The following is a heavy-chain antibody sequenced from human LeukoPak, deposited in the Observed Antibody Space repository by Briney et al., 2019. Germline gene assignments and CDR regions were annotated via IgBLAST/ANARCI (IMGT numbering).Heavy chain of an antibody. D-gene: IGHD3-10*01. CDR3: TTVDYGSGSYYNTYYGMDV. Sequence: GTTDYAAPVKGRFTISRDDSKNTLYLQMNSLKTEDTAVYYCTTVDYGSGSYYNTYYGMDVWGQGTTVTVSS. V-gene: IGHV3-15*01. CDR2: GTT. J-gene: IGHJ6*02.